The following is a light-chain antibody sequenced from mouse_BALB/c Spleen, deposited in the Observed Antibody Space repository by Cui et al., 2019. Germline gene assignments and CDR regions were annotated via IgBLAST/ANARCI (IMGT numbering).Light chain of an antibody. J-gene: IGKJ5*01. CDR2: FTS. CDR3: LQYDNLLLLT. Sequence: EIQMTQPPTSPSASLGGKVTITCKPRQNINKYIAWYQHKPGKGPRLLIHFTSTLQPGIPSRFSGSGSGRDYSFSISNLEPEDIATYYCLQYDNLLLLTFGAGTKLELK. V-gene: IGKV19-93*01. CDR1: QNINKY.